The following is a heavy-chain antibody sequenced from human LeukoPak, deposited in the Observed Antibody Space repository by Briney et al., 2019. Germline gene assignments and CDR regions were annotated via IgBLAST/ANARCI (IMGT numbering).Heavy chain of an antibody. D-gene: IGHD6-6*01. Sequence: PGGSLRLSCAASGFTFSSYWMSWVRQAPGKGLEWVANIKQDGSEKYYVDSVKGRFTISRDNSKNTLYLQMSSLRAEDTALYYCSKGNIAASATSLHFDYWGQGTLVTVSS. CDR1: GFTFSSYW. CDR3: SKGNIAASATSLHFDY. J-gene: IGHJ4*02. CDR2: IKQDGSEK. V-gene: IGHV3-7*03.